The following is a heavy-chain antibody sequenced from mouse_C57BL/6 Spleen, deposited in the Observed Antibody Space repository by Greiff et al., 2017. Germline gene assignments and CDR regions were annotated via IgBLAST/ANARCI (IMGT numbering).Heavy chain of an antibody. D-gene: IGHD2-4*01. Sequence: LVESGAELVKPGASVKISCKASGYAFSSYWMNWVKQRPGKGLEWIGQIYPGDGDTNYNGKFKGKATLTADKSSSTAYMQLSSLTSEDSAVYFCATYYDYDGAWFAYWGQGTLVTVSA. CDR1: GYAFSSYW. CDR3: ATYYDYDGAWFAY. V-gene: IGHV1-80*01. CDR2: IYPGDGDT. J-gene: IGHJ3*01.